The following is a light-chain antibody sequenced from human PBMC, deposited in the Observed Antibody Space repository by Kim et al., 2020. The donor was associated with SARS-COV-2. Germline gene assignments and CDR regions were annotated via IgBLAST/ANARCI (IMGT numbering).Light chain of an antibody. Sequence: QSALTQPPSVSGSPGQSVTISCTGTSSDVGSYNHVSWYQQSPGTAPKLMIYEVSHRPSGVPDRFSESKSGNTASLSISGLQAEDEADYYCSSYSSSNSWVFGGGTQLTVL. CDR3: SSYSSSNSWV. CDR2: EVS. J-gene: IGLJ3*02. CDR1: SSDVGSYNH. V-gene: IGLV2-18*02.